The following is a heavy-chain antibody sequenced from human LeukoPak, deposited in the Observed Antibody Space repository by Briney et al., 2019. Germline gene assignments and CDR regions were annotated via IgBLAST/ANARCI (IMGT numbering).Heavy chain of an antibody. CDR2: IYYSGST. V-gene: IGHV4-59*01. CDR3: ARDRLGGTAQDY. CDR1: GGSISSYY. D-gene: IGHD3-16*01. J-gene: IGHJ4*02. Sequence: SETLSLTCTVSGGSISSYYWSWIRQPPGKGLEWIGYIYYSGSTNYNPSLKSRVTISVDTSKNQFSLKLSSVTAADTAVYYCARDRLGGTAQDYWGQGTLVTVSS.